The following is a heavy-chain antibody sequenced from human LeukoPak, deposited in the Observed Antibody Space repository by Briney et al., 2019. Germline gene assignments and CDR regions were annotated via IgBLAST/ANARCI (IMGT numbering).Heavy chain of an antibody. CDR2: IYNSEST. J-gene: IGHJ5*02. V-gene: IGHV4-59*01. Sequence: SETLSLTCTVSGVSISIYYWSWIRQPPGKGLEWIGYIYNSESTYYDPSLKSRVTISLDTSKNQFSLRLNSVTAADTAVYYCARVKGSNWFDPWGQGTLVTVSS. CDR3: ARVKGSNWFDP. D-gene: IGHD6-6*01. CDR1: GVSISIYY.